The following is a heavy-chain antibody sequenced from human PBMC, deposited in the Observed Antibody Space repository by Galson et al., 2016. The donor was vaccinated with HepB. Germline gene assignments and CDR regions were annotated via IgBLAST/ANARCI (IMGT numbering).Heavy chain of an antibody. Sequence: SLRLSCAASGFNFNSYWLNWVRQSPVKGLEWVANIITDGRGKTYVGSVRGRFTTSRDKAKNSFYVEMNSLTAEDTATYYCAAWGLENPWGQGSLVTVSS. CDR1: GFNFNSYW. V-gene: IGHV3-7*03. J-gene: IGHJ4*02. CDR3: AAWGLENP. D-gene: IGHD3-16*01. CDR2: IITDGRGK.